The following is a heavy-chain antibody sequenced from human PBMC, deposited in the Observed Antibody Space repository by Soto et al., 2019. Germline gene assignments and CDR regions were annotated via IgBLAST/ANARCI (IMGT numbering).Heavy chain of an antibody. J-gene: IGHJ6*03. CDR2: FDPEDGET. CDR3: ASGNTRFLEDYYYMDV. CDR1: GYTLTELS. Sequence: ASVKVSCKVSGYTLTELSMHWVRQAPGKGLEWMGGFDPEDGETIYAQKFQGRVTMTEDTSTDTAYMELSSLRSEDTAVYYCASGNTRFLEDYYYMDVWGKGTTVTVSS. D-gene: IGHD3-3*01. V-gene: IGHV1-24*01.